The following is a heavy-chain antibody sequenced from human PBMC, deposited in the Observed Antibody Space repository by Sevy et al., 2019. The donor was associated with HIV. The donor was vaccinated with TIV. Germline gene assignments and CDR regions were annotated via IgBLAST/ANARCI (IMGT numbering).Heavy chain of an antibody. CDR3: AREGCTKPHDY. D-gene: IGHD2-8*01. J-gene: IGHJ4*02. CDR2: LSFGCGEI. Sequence: GGSLRLSCAASGFTFSKYSMSWVRQPPGKGLEWVSTLSFGCGEINYAHSVKGRFTISRDNSMSSVYLQMNNLRPEDTAVYYCAREGCTKPHDYWGQGTLVTVSS. V-gene: IGHV3-23*01. CDR1: GFTFSKYS.